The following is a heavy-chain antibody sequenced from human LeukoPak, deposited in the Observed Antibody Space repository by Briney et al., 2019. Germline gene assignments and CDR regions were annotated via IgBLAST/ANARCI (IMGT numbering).Heavy chain of an antibody. Sequence: ASVKVSCKASGYTFTSYGISWVRQAPGQGLEWMGWISAYNGNTNYAQKLQGRVTMTTDTSTSTAYMELRSLRSDDTAVYYCARGPVVVVAATPVSVDYWGQGTLVTVSS. D-gene: IGHD2-15*01. CDR2: ISAYNGNT. CDR1: GYTFTSYG. CDR3: ARGPVVVVAATPVSVDY. J-gene: IGHJ4*02. V-gene: IGHV1-18*01.